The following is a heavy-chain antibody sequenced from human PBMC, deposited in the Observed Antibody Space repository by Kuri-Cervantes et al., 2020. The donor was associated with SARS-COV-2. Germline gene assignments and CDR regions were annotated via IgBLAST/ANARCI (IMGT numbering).Heavy chain of an antibody. CDR2: IYYSGST. CDR1: GGSISSGGYY. Sequence: SETLSLTCTVSGGSISSGGYYWSWIRQHPGKGLEWIGYIYYSGSTYYNPSLKSRVTISVDTSKNQFSLKLSSVTAADTAVYYCAREYYDILTGHQLFDYWGQGTLVTVSS. D-gene: IGHD3-9*01. V-gene: IGHV4-31*03. J-gene: IGHJ4*02. CDR3: AREYYDILTGHQLFDY.